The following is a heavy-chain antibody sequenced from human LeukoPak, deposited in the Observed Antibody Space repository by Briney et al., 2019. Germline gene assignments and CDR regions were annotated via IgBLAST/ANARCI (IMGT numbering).Heavy chain of an antibody. CDR1: GGSFSGYY. V-gene: IGHV4-34*01. J-gene: IGHJ4*02. CDR2: INHSGST. D-gene: IGHD7-27*01. Sequence: SETLSLTCAVYGGSFSGYYWSWIRQPPGKGLEWIGEINHSGSTNYNPSLKSRVTISVDTSKNQFSLKLSSVTAADTAVYYCARARANWGRGYFGYWGQGTLVTVSS. CDR3: ARARANWGRGYFGY.